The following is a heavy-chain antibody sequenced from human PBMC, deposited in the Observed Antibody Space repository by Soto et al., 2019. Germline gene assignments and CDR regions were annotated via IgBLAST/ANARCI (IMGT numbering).Heavy chain of an antibody. CDR1: GFPFDSFA. J-gene: IGHJ5*02. D-gene: IGHD6-19*01. CDR2: ISGNGGIS. Sequence: PGGSLRLSCAASGFPFDSFAMNWLRQAPGRGLEWVSIISGNGGISYYSDSVRGRFTVSRDNSKSTLYLQMTGLRDDDTAVYFCATRFSSGWSRYNYFGPWGQGTLVTVSS. CDR3: ATRFSSGWSRYNYFGP. V-gene: IGHV3-23*01.